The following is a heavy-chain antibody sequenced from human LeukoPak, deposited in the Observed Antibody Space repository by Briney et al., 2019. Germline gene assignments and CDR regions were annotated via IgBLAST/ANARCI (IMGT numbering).Heavy chain of an antibody. Sequence: ASVKVSCKAPGYTFTSYGISWVRQAPGQGLEWMGWISAYDGNTNYAQKLQGRVTMTTDTSTSTAYMELRSLRSDDTAVYYCARVAQMDIVVVPALYYYYYGMDVWGQGTTVTVSS. V-gene: IGHV1-18*01. J-gene: IGHJ6*02. CDR2: ISAYDGNT. CDR3: ARVAQMDIVVVPALYYYYYGMDV. D-gene: IGHD2-2*03. CDR1: GYTFTSYG.